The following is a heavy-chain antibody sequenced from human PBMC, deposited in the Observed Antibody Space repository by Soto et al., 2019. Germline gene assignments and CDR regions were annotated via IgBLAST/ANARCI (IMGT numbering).Heavy chain of an antibody. CDR1: GFTFSSYA. V-gene: IGHV3-23*01. CDR3: AKSGGYSYGHGGNSDSYYFDY. J-gene: IGHJ4*02. Sequence: EVQLLESGGGLVQPGGSLRLSCAASGFTFSSYAMSWVRQAPGKGLEWVSAISGSGGSTYYADSVKGRFTISRDNSKNTLYLQMNSLRAEDTAVYYCAKSGGYSYGHGGNSDSYYFDYWGQGTLVTVSS. D-gene: IGHD5-18*01. CDR2: ISGSGGST.